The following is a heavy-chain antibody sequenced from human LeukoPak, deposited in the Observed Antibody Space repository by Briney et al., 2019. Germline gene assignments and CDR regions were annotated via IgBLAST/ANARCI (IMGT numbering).Heavy chain of an antibody. D-gene: IGHD6-19*01. CDR3: ASGGPTPGIAVAGSWVYFQH. Sequence: GASVKVSCKASGYTFTSYGISWVRQAPGQGLEWMGWISAYNGNTNYAQKLQGRVTMTTDTSTSTAYMELRSLRSDDTAVYYCASGGPTPGIAVAGSWVYFQHWGQGTLVTVSS. J-gene: IGHJ1*01. V-gene: IGHV1-18*01. CDR2: ISAYNGNT. CDR1: GYTFTSYG.